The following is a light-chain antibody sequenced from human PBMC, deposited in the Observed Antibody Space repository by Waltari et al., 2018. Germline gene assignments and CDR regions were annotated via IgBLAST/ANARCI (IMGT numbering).Light chain of an antibody. CDR3: QQYNDFSPDT. V-gene: IGKV1-5*03. CDR2: RAS. CDR1: QSISTW. Sequence: DTQMTQSPSTLSASVGDRVTITCWASQSISTWLAWYQQKPGKAPKLLIHRASSLETGVPSRFSGSGSGTEFTLTISSLQPDDFATYYCQQYNDFSPDTFGQGTKLEIK. J-gene: IGKJ2*01.